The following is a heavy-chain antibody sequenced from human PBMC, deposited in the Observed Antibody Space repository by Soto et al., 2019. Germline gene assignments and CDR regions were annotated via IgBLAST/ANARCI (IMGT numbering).Heavy chain of an antibody. J-gene: IGHJ3*01. Sequence: EVQLLESGGGLVQPGGSLRLSCAASGFTFGNYGMNWVRQAPGKGLEWVSGISGGGGSTYYADSVKGRFTVSRDPSKSTVFLEMNSLRAEDTAVYYCAKGIIVVMTVIRPDDAFDAWGHGTLVTVSS. V-gene: IGHV3-23*01. CDR3: AKGIIVVMTVIRPDDAFDA. CDR2: ISGGGGST. CDR1: GFTFGNYG. D-gene: IGHD2-21*02.